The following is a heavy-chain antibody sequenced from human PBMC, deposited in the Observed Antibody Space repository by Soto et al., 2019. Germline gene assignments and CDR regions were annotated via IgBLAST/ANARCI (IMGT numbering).Heavy chain of an antibody. V-gene: IGHV3-23*01. CDR2: ISANSGNT. J-gene: IGHJ4*02. Sequence: ELQLLESGGGFVQPGGSLRLSCTASGFGLSTYAISWVRQAPRKGLEWVSVISANSGNTDYADSVKGRFTISRDKSENTVFLQMNRLRAEDTAVYYCALPSCGGDCYSPFDYWGQGTLVTVSS. D-gene: IGHD2-21*02. CDR3: ALPSCGGDCYSPFDY. CDR1: GFGLSTYA.